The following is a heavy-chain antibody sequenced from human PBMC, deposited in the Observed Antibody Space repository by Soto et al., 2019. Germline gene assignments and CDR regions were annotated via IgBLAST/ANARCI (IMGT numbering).Heavy chain of an antibody. CDR1: GYSFTGYY. Sequence: HEHLVQSGAEVKRPGASLKVSCKASGYSFTGYYIHWVRQAPGQGLEWMGWINPDSGATNYAQNFKGRVTLTSDTSISTASMDRTSLTSDDTAVYYCARGDYGTGGYPFPYFDYWGQGTLVIVSS. CDR2: INPDSGAT. J-gene: IGHJ4*02. V-gene: IGHV1-2*02. CDR3: ARGDYGTGGYPFPYFDY. D-gene: IGHD2-8*02.